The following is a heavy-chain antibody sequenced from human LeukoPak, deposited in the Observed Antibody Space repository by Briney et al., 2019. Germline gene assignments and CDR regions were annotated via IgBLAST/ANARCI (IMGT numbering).Heavy chain of an antibody. CDR1: GFTFSSYA. J-gene: IGHJ5*02. CDR2: TSGSGGRT. Sequence: QPGGSLRLSCAASGFTFSSYAMSWARQAPGKGLEWVSATSGSGGRTYYADSVKGRFTISRDNSKNTLYLQMNSLRAEDTAVYYCAKSQDRTTPWFDPWGQGTLVTVSS. D-gene: IGHD1-1*01. V-gene: IGHV3-23*01. CDR3: AKSQDRTTPWFDP.